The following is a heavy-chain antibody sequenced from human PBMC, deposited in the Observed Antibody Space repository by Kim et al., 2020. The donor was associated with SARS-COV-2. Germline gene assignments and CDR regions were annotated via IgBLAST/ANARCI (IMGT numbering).Heavy chain of an antibody. CDR3: AKDRGEAGGWGNPVFDY. CDR1: GFTFDDYA. Sequence: GGSLRLSCAASGFTFDDYAMHWVRQAPGKGLEWVSGISWNSGSIGYADSVKGRFTISRDNAKNSLYLQMNSLRAEDTALYYCAKDRGEAGGWGNPVFDY. V-gene: IGHV3-9*01. J-gene: IGHJ4*01. CDR2: ISWNSGSI. D-gene: IGHD2-8*02.